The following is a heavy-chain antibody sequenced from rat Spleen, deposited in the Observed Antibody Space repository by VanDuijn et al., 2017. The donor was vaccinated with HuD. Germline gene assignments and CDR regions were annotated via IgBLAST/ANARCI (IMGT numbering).Heavy chain of an antibody. Sequence: EVQLVESGGGLVQPGRSMKLSCAASGFTFSSFPMAWVRQAPTEGLEWVATISTSGGSTYYRDPVKGRFTISRDNAKSTLYLQMNSLRSEETATYYCTRVSGYRYYYVMDAWGQGASVTVSS. V-gene: IGHV5-46*01. J-gene: IGHJ4*01. CDR3: TRVSGYRYYYVMDA. CDR1: GFTFSSFP. CDR2: ISTSGGST. D-gene: IGHD4-3*01.